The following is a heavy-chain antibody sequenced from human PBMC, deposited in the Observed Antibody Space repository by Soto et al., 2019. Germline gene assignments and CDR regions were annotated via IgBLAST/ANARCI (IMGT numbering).Heavy chain of an antibody. D-gene: IGHD6-13*01. CDR2: IDSSGNTI. J-gene: IGHJ4*02. CDR1: GFTFSGYE. V-gene: IGHV3-48*03. CDR3: ARDGPAADFDH. Sequence: EGQLVESGGGLAQPGGSLRLSCAASGFTFSGYEMNWVRQAPGKGLEWVSYIDSSGNTIDYADSVKGRFTISRDNAKNSLYLQMNSLRAEDTAIYYCARDGPAADFDHWGQGTQVTVSS.